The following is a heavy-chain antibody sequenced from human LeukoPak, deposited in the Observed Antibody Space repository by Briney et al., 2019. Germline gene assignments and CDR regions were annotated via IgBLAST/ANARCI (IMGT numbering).Heavy chain of an antibody. CDR2: IYYSGST. V-gene: IGHV4-61*01. CDR3: ARDLDDYYDSSGYGY. Sequence: SETLSLTCTVSGGSISSSSYYWGWIRQPPGKGLEWIGYIYYSGSTNYNPSLKSRVTISVDTSKNQFSLKLSSVTAADTAVYYCARDLDDYYDSSGYGYWGQGTLVTVSS. D-gene: IGHD3-22*01. CDR1: GGSISSSSYY. J-gene: IGHJ4*02.